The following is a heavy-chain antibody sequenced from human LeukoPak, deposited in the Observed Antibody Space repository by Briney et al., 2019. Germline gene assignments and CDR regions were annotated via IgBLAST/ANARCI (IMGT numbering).Heavy chain of an antibody. CDR1: GGSISSSSYY. V-gene: IGHV4-39*01. Sequence: SQTLSLTCTVSGGSISSSSYYWGWIRQPPGKGLEWIGSIYYSGSTYYSPSLKSRVTISVDTSKNQFSLKLSSVTAADTAVYYCARHYGDYIEAFDYWGQGTLVTVSS. J-gene: IGHJ4*02. D-gene: IGHD4-17*01. CDR3: ARHYGDYIEAFDY. CDR2: IYYSGST.